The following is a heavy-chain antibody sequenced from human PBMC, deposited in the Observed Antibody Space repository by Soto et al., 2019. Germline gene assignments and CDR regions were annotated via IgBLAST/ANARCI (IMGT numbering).Heavy chain of an antibody. CDR2: ISWNSGSI. CDR3: ARDNGLEGSGMDV. CDR1: GFTFDDYV. V-gene: IGHV3-9*01. J-gene: IGHJ6*02. Sequence: CGYLRLPWAASGFTFDDYVMHRVRQAQGQGLKWFTGISWNSGSIGYADCVKGIFTNTRDNAKNLLYLQVNSLRAEESSLYCCARDNGLEGSGMDVWGQGTTVTVSS. D-gene: IGHD6-19*01.